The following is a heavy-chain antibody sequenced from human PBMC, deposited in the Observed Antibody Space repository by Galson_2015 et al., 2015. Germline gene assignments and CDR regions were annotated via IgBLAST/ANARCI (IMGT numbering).Heavy chain of an antibody. J-gene: IGHJ3*02. D-gene: IGHD1-26*01. Sequence: SLRLSCAASGFTFSSYGMHWVRQAPGKGLEWMAVISYDGSNKYYADSVKGRFTISRDNSKNTLYLQMNSLRAEDTAVYYCAKDARELLRGDAFDIWGQGTMVTVSS. CDR3: AKDARELLRGDAFDI. V-gene: IGHV3-30*18. CDR2: ISYDGSNK. CDR1: GFTFSSYG.